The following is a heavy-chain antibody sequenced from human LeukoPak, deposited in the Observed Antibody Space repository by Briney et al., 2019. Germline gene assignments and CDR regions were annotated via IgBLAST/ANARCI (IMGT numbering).Heavy chain of an antibody. CDR1: GYSFTSYW. Sequence: GESLKISCKGSGYSFTSYWIGWVRQMPGKGLEWMGIIYPGDSDTRYSPSFQGQVTISADKSISTAYLQWSSLKALDTAVYYCARLDYDFWSGYPLVDVWGKGTTVTVSS. CDR3: ARLDYDFWSGYPLVDV. D-gene: IGHD3-3*01. CDR2: IYPGDSDT. V-gene: IGHV5-51*01. J-gene: IGHJ6*04.